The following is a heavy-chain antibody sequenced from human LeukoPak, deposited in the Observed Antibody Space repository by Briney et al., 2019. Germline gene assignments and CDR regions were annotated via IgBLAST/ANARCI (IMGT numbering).Heavy chain of an antibody. V-gene: IGHV4-59*08. CDR1: GGSFSTKY. J-gene: IGHJ6*02. CDR2: IYYSGST. D-gene: IGHD3-3*01. Sequence: SETLSLTCTLSGGSFSTKYWSWLRQSPQKGLEWIGYIYYSGSTEYSSSFKGRVTISVDTSKKQFSLRLRSVTAADTAVYFCASFSREYYYFGLDVWGQGSTVTVSS. CDR3: ASFSREYYYFGLDV.